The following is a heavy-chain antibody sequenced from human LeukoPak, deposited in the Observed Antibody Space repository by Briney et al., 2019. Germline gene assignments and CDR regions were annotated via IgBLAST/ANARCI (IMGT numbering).Heavy chain of an antibody. CDR2: INPNSGGT. J-gene: IGHJ4*02. D-gene: IGHD3-3*01. CDR1: GYTFTGYY. CDR3: ARVTSVRFLASSHFDY. V-gene: IGHV1-2*02. Sequence: ASVKVSCKASGYTFTGYYMHWVRQAPGQGLEWMGWINPNSGGTNYAQKFQGRVTMTRDTSISTAYMELSSLRSEDTAVYYCARVTSVRFLASSHFDYWGQGTLVTVSS.